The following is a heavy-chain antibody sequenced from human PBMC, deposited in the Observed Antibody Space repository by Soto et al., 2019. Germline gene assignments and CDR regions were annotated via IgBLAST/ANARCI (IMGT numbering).Heavy chain of an antibody. V-gene: IGHV1-58*01. CDR3: AADSGRAATIESYYYGMDV. Sequence: SVKVSCKASGFTFTSSAVQWVRQARGQRLEWIGWIVVGSGNTNYAQKFQERVTITRDMSTSTAYMELSSLRSEDTAVYYYAADSGRAATIESYYYGMDVWGQGTTVTVSS. CDR1: GFTFTSSA. CDR2: IVVGSGNT. D-gene: IGHD5-12*01. J-gene: IGHJ6*02.